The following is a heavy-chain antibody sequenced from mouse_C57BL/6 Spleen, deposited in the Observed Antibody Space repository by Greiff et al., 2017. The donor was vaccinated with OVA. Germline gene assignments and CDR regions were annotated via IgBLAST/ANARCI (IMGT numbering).Heavy chain of an antibody. CDR1: GFTFSDYG. J-gene: IGHJ3*01. CDR3: ARPYYYGSSWGFAY. CDR2: ISSGSSTI. Sequence: EVMLVESGGGLVKPGGSLKLSCAASGFTFSDYGMHWVRQAPEKGLEWVAYISSGSSTIYYADTVKGRFTISRDNAKNTLFLQMTSLRSEDTAMYYCARPYYYGSSWGFAYWGQGTLVTVSA. V-gene: IGHV5-17*01. D-gene: IGHD1-1*01.